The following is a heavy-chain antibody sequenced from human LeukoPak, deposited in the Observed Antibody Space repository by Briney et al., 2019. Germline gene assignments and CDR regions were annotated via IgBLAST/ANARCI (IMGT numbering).Heavy chain of an antibody. J-gene: IGHJ4*02. Sequence: GGSLRLSCAASGFTFSSYSMNWVRQAPGKGLDWISYISSGSRTIYYADSVKGRFTISRDNAKNSLYLQMKSLRAEDTTVYYCARDMGYSGGWPGYFDYWGQGVLVTVSS. CDR3: ARDMGYSGGWPGYFDY. V-gene: IGHV3-48*04. D-gene: IGHD1-26*01. CDR2: ISSGSRTI. CDR1: GFTFSSYS.